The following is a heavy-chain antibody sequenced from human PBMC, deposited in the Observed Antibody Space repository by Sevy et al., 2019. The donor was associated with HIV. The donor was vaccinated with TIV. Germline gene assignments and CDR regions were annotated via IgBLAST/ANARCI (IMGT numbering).Heavy chain of an antibody. CDR1: GFTLNNYW. V-gene: IGHV3-7*01. Sequence: GGSLRLSCVASGFTLNNYWMPWVRQAPGKGLEWVANINQDGGVTYYVDSVRGRFTISRDNGRNLVFLQMNSLRVDDTALYFCVRAIAKDGSFWGQGTLVTVSS. D-gene: IGHD6-13*01. J-gene: IGHJ4*02. CDR2: INQDGGVT. CDR3: VRAIAKDGSF.